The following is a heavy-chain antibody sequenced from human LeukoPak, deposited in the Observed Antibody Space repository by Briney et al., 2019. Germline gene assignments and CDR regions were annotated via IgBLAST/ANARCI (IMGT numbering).Heavy chain of an antibody. V-gene: IGHV1-18*01. CDR2: ISAYNGNT. Sequence: ASVKVSCKASGYTFTSYGISWVRQAPGQGLEWMGWISAYNGNTNYAQKLQGRVTMTTDTSTSTAYMELSSLRSEDTAVYYCARGIAAAYHSYYFDYWGQGTLVTVSS. D-gene: IGHD6-13*01. CDR3: ARGIAAAYHSYYFDY. CDR1: GYTFTSYG. J-gene: IGHJ4*02.